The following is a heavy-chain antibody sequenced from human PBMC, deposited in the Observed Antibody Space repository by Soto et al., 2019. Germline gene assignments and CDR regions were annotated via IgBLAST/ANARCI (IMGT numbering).Heavy chain of an antibody. V-gene: IGHV1-2*04. CDR3: ARELGRRTTGYCSSTSCYTVLAFDI. Sequence: GASVKVSCKASGYTFTTYYIHWVRQAPGQGLEWMGWINPNSGGTNYAQKFQGWVTMTRDTSISTAYMELRRLRSDDTAVYYCARELGRRTTGYCSSTSCYTVLAFDIWGQGTMVTVSS. CDR1: GYTFTTYY. CDR2: INPNSGGT. D-gene: IGHD2-2*02. J-gene: IGHJ3*02.